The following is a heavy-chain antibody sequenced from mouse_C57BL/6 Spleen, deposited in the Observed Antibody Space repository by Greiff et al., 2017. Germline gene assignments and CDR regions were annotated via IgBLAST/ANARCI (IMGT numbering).Heavy chain of an antibody. CDR2: IDPEDGDT. CDR3: TTAITTVVPFAY. D-gene: IGHD1-1*01. J-gene: IGHJ3*01. Sequence: VHVKQSGAELVRPGASVKLSCTASGFNIKDYYMHWVKQRPEQGLEWIGRIDPEDGDTEYAPKFQGKATMTADTSSNTAYLQLSSLTSEDTAVYYCTTAITTVVPFAYWGQGTLVTVSA. V-gene: IGHV14-1*01. CDR1: GFNIKDYY.